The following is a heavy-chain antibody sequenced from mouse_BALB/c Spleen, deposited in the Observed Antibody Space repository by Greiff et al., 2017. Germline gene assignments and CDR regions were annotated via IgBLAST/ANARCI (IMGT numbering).Heavy chain of an antibody. J-gene: IGHJ3*01. CDR3: ARRGNYPLAY. V-gene: IGHV1-77*01. Sequence: QVQLQQSGAELARPGASVKLSCKASGYTFTDYYINWVKQRTGQGLEWIGEIYPGSGNTYYNEKFKGKATLTADNSSSTAYMQLSSLTSEDSAVYFCARRGNYPLAYWGQGTLVTVSA. CDR2: IYPGSGNT. D-gene: IGHD2-1*01. CDR1: GYTFTDYY.